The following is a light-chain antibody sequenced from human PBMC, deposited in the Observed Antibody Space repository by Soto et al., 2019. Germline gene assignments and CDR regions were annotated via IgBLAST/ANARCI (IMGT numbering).Light chain of an antibody. CDR3: QQYYSYPLT. V-gene: IGKV1-8*01. Sequence: AIRMTQDPSSLSASTGDRVTITFRASQGISSYLAWYQQKPGKAPKLLIYAASTLQSGVPSRFSGSGSGTDFTLTISCLQSEDFATYYCQQYYSYPLTFGGGTKVDIK. CDR2: AAS. CDR1: QGISSY. J-gene: IGKJ4*01.